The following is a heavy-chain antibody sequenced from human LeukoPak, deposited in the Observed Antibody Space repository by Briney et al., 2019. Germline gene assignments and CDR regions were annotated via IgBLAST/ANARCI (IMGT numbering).Heavy chain of an antibody. CDR1: GFTFSSYG. Sequence: GGSLRLSCAASGFTFSSYGMHWVRQAPGKGLEWVAVIWYDGSNKYYADSVKGRFTISRDNSKNTLYLQMNSLRAEDTAVYYCAREAGGGYYYDSSGYYDYFDYWGQGTLVTVSS. V-gene: IGHV3-33*01. D-gene: IGHD3-22*01. CDR2: IWYDGSNK. J-gene: IGHJ4*02. CDR3: AREAGGGYYYDSSGYYDYFDY.